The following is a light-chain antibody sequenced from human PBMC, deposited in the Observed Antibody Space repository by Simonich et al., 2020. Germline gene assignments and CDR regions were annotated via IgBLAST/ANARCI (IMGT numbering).Light chain of an antibody. V-gene: IGLV3-21*03. Sequence: SYVLTQPPSVSVAPGKTARITCGGNNIGSKSVHCYQQKPGQAPVRGDYDDSDRPSGIPERFSGTNSGNTATLTISRVEAGDEADYYCQVWDSSSDHWVFGGGTKLTVL. CDR1: NIGSKS. CDR2: DDS. CDR3: QVWDSSSDHWV. J-gene: IGLJ3*02.